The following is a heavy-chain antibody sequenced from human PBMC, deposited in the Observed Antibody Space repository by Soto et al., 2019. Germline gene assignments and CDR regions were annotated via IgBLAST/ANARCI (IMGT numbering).Heavy chain of an antibody. V-gene: IGHV1-24*01. D-gene: IGHD1-20*01. CDR2: FDPEDGET. Sequence: ASVKVSCKVSGYTLTELSMHWVRQAPGKGLEWMGGFDPEDGETIYAQKFQGRVTMTEDTSTDTAYMELSSLRSEDTAVYYCATYRCRNCDYYYYYGMDVWGQGTTVTVSS. CDR1: GYTLTELS. J-gene: IGHJ6*02. CDR3: ATYRCRNCDYYYYYGMDV.